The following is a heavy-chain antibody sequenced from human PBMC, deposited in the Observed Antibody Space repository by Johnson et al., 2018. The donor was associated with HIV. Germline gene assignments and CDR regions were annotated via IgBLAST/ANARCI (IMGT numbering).Heavy chain of an antibody. Sequence: VQLVESGGGLVQPGGSLRLSCAGSGFTFSSHAMSWVRQAPGKGLAWVSYISSSDSTIYYADSVKGRFTISRDNSKKTFYLQMNSLRAEDTAVYYCARGPTWTDSSGSGAFDIWGQGTMVTVSS. CDR1: GFTFSSHA. V-gene: IGHV3-48*01. CDR2: ISSSDSTI. CDR3: ARGPTWTDSSGSGAFDI. D-gene: IGHD6-25*01. J-gene: IGHJ3*02.